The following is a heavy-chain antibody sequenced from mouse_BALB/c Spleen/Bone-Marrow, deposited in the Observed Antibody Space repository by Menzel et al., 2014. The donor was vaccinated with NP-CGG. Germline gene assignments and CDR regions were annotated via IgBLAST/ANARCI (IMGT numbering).Heavy chain of an antibody. D-gene: IGHD2-4*01. J-gene: IGHJ3*01. CDR1: GFNIKDTY. CDR2: IDPANGNT. Sequence: EVQLQESGAELVKPGASVRLSCTASGFNIKDTYMHWVKQRPGQGLEWIGRIDPANGNTKYDPKFQGKATITADTSSNTAYLQLSSLTSEDTAVYYCARGDYGGFAYRGQGTLVTVSA. CDR3: ARGDYGGFAY. V-gene: IGHV14-3*02.